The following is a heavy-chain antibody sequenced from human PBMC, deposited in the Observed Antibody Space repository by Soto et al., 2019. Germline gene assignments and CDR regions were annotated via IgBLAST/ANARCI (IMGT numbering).Heavy chain of an antibody. CDR1: GYTFTSYH. V-gene: IGHV1-18*01. CDR3: AGDTPPTDY. Sequence: QVQLVQSGAEVKKPGASVKVSCKTSGYTFTSYHISWVRQAPGQGLEWMGWISAYNTNTNYAQKFQGRVTMTTDTLTSTAYMGLRSLRADDTAVYYCAGDTPPTDYWGQGTLVTVSS. CDR2: ISAYNTNT. J-gene: IGHJ4*02.